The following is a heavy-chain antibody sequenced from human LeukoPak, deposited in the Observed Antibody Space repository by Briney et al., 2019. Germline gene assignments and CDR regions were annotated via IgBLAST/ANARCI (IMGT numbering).Heavy chain of an antibody. V-gene: IGHV3-23*01. CDR3: AKRVLVVITSYYFDY. D-gene: IGHD3-22*01. Sequence: GGSLRLSCAASGLSFSSYSWNWVRQAPGKGLEWVSAIRGSGGSTYYADSVKGRFTISKDNSKNTLYLQMNSLRAEDTAVYYCAKRVLVVITSYYFDYWGQGTLVTVSS. CDR2: IRGSGGST. CDR1: GLSFSSYS. J-gene: IGHJ4*02.